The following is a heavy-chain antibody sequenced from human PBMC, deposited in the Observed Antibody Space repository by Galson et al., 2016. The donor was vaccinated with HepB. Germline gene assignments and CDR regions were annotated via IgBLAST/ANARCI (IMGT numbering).Heavy chain of an antibody. CDR3: AGGKYTYGSFHTLDI. CDR2: ISYSGNT. Sequence: SETLSLTCTVSGDSISRSSYYWGWIRQPPEKGLEWIGTISYSGNTYYNPPLMGRVSISMDTSKNQFSLRLSSVTAADTAVYYCAGGKYTYGSFHTLDIWGQGTVVTVSS. J-gene: IGHJ3*02. CDR1: GDSISRSSYY. D-gene: IGHD5-18*01. V-gene: IGHV4-39*01.